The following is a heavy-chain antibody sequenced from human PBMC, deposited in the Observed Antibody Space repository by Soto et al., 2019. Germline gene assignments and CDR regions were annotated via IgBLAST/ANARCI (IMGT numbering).Heavy chain of an antibody. CDR1: GFTFSSYG. V-gene: IGHV3-30*18. CDR3: AKASAYCSSTSCGGY. D-gene: IGHD2-2*01. J-gene: IGHJ4*02. CDR2: ISYDGSNK. Sequence: GGSLRLSCAASGFTFSSYGMHWVRQAPGKGLEWVAVISYDGSNKYYADSVKGRFTISRDNSKNTLYLQMNSLRAEDTAVYYCAKASAYCSSTSCGGYWGQGTLVTVSS.